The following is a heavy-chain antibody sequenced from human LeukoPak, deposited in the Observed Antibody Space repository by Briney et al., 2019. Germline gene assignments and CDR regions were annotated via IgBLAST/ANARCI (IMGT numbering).Heavy chain of an antibody. CDR3: ARLSERRRTYHYYGMDV. CDR2: IYPGDSDT. CDR1: GYSFTSYW. D-gene: IGHD1/OR15-1a*01. Sequence: RGESLKISCKGSGYSFTSYWIGWVRQMPGKGLEWRGIIYPGDSDTRYSPSFQGQVTISADKSISTAYLQWSSLKASDTAMYYCARLSERRRTYHYYGMDVWGQGTTVTVSS. V-gene: IGHV5-51*01. J-gene: IGHJ6*02.